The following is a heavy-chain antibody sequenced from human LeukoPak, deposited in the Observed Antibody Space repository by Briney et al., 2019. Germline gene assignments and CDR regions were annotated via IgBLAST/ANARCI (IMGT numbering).Heavy chain of an antibody. CDR1: GYTFIDYY. CDR2: ISAYNGNT. J-gene: IGHJ4*02. D-gene: IGHD2-2*01. V-gene: IGHV1-18*01. Sequence: ASVKVSCKTSGYTFIDYYVHWVRKAPGQGLEWMGWISAYNGNTNYAQKLQGRVTMTTDTSTSTAYMELRSLRSDDTAVYYCARAVSVVVSAAMYDYWGQGTLVTVSS. CDR3: ARAVSVVVSAAMYDY.